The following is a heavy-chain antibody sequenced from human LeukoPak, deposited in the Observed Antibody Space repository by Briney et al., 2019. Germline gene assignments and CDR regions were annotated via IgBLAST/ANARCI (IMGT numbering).Heavy chain of an antibody. CDR1: GFTFSSYW. J-gene: IGHJ4*02. Sequence: QPGGSLRLSCAASGFTFSSYWMHWVRHAPGKGLVWVSRINSDGSSTSYADSVKGRFTISRDNAKNTLYLQMNSLRAEDTAVYYCASGYYSSMVDYWGQGTLDTVSS. CDR2: INSDGSST. D-gene: IGHD6-13*01. CDR3: ASGYYSSMVDY. V-gene: IGHV3-74*01.